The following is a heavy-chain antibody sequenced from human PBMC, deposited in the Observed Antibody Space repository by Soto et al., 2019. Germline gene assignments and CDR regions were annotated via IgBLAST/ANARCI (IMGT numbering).Heavy chain of an antibody. Sequence: ASVKVPYKASVYTFTSYGISWVRQAPAQGREWMGWISAYNGNTNYAQKLQGRVTMTKDTSTSTAYMELRSLRSDDTAVYYCASDRGSSSELEYYYGMDVWGQGTTVTVSS. V-gene: IGHV1-18*01. J-gene: IGHJ6*02. CDR3: ASDRGSSSELEYYYGMDV. CDR2: ISAYNGNT. D-gene: IGHD6-6*01. CDR1: VYTFTSYG.